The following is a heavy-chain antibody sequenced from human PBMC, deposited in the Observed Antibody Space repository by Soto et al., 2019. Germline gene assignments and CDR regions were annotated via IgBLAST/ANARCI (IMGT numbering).Heavy chain of an antibody. CDR2: ISGSGGST. Sequence: GGSLRLSCAASGFTFSSYAMSWVRQAPGKGLEWVSAISGSGGSTYYADSVKGRFTISRDNSKNTLYLQMNSLRAEDTAVYYCAKGWEDIVYYYGMDVWGQGTTVTVSS. D-gene: IGHD2-15*01. CDR1: GFTFSSYA. J-gene: IGHJ6*02. V-gene: IGHV3-23*01. CDR3: AKGWEDIVYYYGMDV.